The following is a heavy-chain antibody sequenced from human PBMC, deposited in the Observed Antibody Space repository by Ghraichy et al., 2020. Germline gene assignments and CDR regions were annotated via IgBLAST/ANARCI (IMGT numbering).Heavy chain of an antibody. CDR3: AKTSGYTYGYSDY. CDR2: ISGTGGNT. Sequence: GGSLRLSCAASGFTFSSYAMNWVRQAPGKGLEWVSTISGTGGNTYYADSVKGRFTISRDNSKNTLYLQMNSLRAEDTAVYYCAKTSGYTYGYSDYWGQGTLVTVSS. D-gene: IGHD5-18*01. CDR1: GFTFSSYA. V-gene: IGHV3-23*01. J-gene: IGHJ4*02.